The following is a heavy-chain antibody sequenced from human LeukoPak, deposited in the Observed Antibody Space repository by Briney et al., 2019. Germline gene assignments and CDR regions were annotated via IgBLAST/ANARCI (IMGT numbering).Heavy chain of an antibody. CDR2: ISYDGSNK. D-gene: IGHD3-9*01. V-gene: IGHV3-30*19. CDR1: GFTFSSYG. J-gene: IGHJ4*02. Sequence: GGSLRLSCVASGFTFSSYGMHWVRQTPGKGLEWVAVISYDGSNKYYADSVKGRFTISRDNSKNTLYLQMNSLRAEDTAVYYCARESKYYDILTGYPYYYFDYWGQGTLVTVSS. CDR3: ARESKYYDILTGYPYYYFDY.